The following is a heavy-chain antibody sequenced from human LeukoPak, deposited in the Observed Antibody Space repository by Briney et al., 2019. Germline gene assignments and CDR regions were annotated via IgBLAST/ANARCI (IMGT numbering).Heavy chain of an antibody. CDR3: AEGGRGGTYRFDY. CDR1: GLTFNTYA. V-gene: IGHV3-23*01. J-gene: IGHJ4*02. D-gene: IGHD1-26*01. Sequence: QPGGSLRLSCAASGLTFNTYAMSWVRQAPGKGLEWVSAISPSGGTTIYADSVKGRFTISRDNSKNTVHLQMNSLRAEDTAVYYCAEGGRGGTYRFDYWGQGTLVTVSS. CDR2: ISPSGGTT.